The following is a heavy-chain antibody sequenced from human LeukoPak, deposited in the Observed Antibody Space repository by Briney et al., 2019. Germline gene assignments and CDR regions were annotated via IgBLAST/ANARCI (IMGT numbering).Heavy chain of an antibody. CDR1: GFTFSTYA. V-gene: IGHV3-64*01. D-gene: IGHD3-16*01. Sequence: GGSLRLSCAASGFTFSTYAVHWLRQAPGKGLEHVSALSGSGATIYYANSVKGRFTISRDNSKNTLYLQMNSLRAEDTAVYYCAKMTIMITFGGVSDYWGQGTLVTVSS. J-gene: IGHJ4*02. CDR2: LSGSGATI. CDR3: AKMTIMITFGGVSDY.